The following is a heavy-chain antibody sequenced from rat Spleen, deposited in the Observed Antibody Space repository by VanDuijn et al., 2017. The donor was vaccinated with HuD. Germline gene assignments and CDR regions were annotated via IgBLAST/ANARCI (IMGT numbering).Heavy chain of an antibody. CDR3: TGYDGSHYHNPTWFSY. V-gene: IGHV2S63*01. CDR2: MWSGGST. D-gene: IGHD1-12*03. J-gene: IGHJ3*01. Sequence: VQLKESGPGLVKPSETLSLTCTVSGFSLTDYSVHWVRQPPGKGLEWMGVMWSGGSTAYNSALKSRLSISRDTSKSQVFLKLNSLQTDDTAIYFCTGYDGSHYHNPTWFSYWGQGTLVTVSS. CDR1: GFSLTDYS.